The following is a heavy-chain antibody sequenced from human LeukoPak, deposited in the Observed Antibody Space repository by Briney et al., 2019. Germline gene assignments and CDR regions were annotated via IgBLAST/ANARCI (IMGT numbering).Heavy chain of an antibody. V-gene: IGHV3-74*01. J-gene: IGHJ6*02. CDR2: IKRDGSES. Sequence: GGSLRLSCAASGFTFSNYWMHWVRQAPGKGLVWVSRIKRDGSESSYADSVKGRFTISRDNSKNTLYLQMNSLRAEDTAVYYCAKAGNEVAATRYYYYGMDVWGQGTTVTVSS. CDR1: GFTFSNYW. CDR3: AKAGNEVAATRYYYYGMDV. D-gene: IGHD2-15*01.